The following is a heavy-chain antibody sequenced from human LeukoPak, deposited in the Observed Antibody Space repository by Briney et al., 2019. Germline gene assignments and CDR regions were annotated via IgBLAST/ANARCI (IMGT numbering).Heavy chain of an antibody. CDR3: ARGNDYGDYPDAFDI. CDR2: ISYDGSNK. CDR1: GFTFSSYA. V-gene: IGHV3-30-3*01. J-gene: IGHJ3*02. Sequence: PGRSLRLSCAASGFTFSSYAMHWVRQAPGKGLEWVAVISYDGSNKYYADSVKGRFTISRDNSKNTLYLQMNSLRAEDTAVYYCARGNDYGDYPDAFDIWGQGTMVTVSS. D-gene: IGHD4-17*01.